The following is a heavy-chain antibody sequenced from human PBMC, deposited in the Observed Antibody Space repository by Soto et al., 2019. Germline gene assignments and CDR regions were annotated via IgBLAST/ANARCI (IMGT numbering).Heavy chain of an antibody. J-gene: IGHJ4*02. CDR3: ARCGYNGSYYFDY. CDR2: IYYSGRT. D-gene: IGHD5-12*01. Sequence: QVQLQESGPGLVKPSQTLSLTCTVSGGSISSGGYYWSWIRQHPGKGLEWIGYIYYSGRTYYNPSLKSRVTISVDTSKNQFSLKLSSVTAADTAVYYCARCGYNGSYYFDYWGQGTLVTVSS. V-gene: IGHV4-31*03. CDR1: GGSISSGGYY.